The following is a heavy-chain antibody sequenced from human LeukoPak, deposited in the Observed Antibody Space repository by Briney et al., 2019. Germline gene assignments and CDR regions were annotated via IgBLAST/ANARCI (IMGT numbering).Heavy chain of an antibody. CDR3: APLSIPSGESDY. J-gene: IGHJ4*02. CDR1: GFTFSNQG. Sequence: GASLRLSCAASGFTFSNQGMSWVRQAPGKGLEWVSSISGSGGSTYYADSVKGRFTISRDNSKNTLYLQMNTLRAEDTAVYYCAPLSIPSGESDYWGQGTLVTVSS. D-gene: IGHD2-2*01. V-gene: IGHV3-23*01. CDR2: ISGSGGST.